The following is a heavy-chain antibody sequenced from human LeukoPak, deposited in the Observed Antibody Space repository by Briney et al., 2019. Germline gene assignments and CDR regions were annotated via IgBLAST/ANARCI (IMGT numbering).Heavy chain of an antibody. D-gene: IGHD3-22*01. Sequence: ASVKVSCKASGYTFTSYGISWVRQAPGQGLEWMGWISAYNGNTNYAQKLQGRVTMTTDTSTSTAYMELRSLRSDDTAVYYCAREAIRHYYDSSGYYPFDYWGQGTLVTVSS. CDR3: AREAIRHYYDSSGYYPFDY. CDR1: GYTFTSYG. J-gene: IGHJ4*02. CDR2: ISAYNGNT. V-gene: IGHV1-18*01.